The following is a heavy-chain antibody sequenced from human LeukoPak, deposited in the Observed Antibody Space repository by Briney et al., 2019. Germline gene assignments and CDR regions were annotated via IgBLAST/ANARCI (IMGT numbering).Heavy chain of an antibody. CDR1: GGSVGSGDYY. CDR2: IYHSGST. CDR3: ARASSGSYSGPIYYYYYMDV. D-gene: IGHD1-26*01. V-gene: IGHV4-30-4*08. Sequence: SQTLSLTCTVSGGSVGSGDYYWSWIRQPPGKGLEWIGCIYHSGSTYYNPSLKSRVTILLDTPKNQFSLKLSSVTAADTAVYYCARASSGSYSGPIYYYYYMDVWGKGTTVTVSS. J-gene: IGHJ6*03.